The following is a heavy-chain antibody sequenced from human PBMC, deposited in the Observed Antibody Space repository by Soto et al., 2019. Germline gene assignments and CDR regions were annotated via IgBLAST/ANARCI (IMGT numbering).Heavy chain of an antibody. D-gene: IGHD2-21*02. CDR2: IYWDDDK. CDR3: VHSRCGGDCLQSYSSHYYYGMDV. CDR1: GFSLSTGGVG. Sequence: QITLKESGPTLVRPTQTLTLTCTFSGFSLSTGGVGVGWIRQPPGKALEWLALIYWDDDKRYSPSLKSRLTITKDTFKNQVVLTMTNMDPVDTATYYCVHSRCGGDCLQSYSSHYYYGMDVWGQGTTVTVSS. J-gene: IGHJ6*02. V-gene: IGHV2-5*02.